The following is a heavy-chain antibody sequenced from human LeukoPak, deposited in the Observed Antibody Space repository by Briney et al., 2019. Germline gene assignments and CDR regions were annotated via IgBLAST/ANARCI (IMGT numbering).Heavy chain of an antibody. CDR2: IYYSGST. CDR3: ARLSRIVGSNWFDP. V-gene: IGHV4-39*07. J-gene: IGHJ5*02. D-gene: IGHD1-26*01. CDR1: GGSTSSSSYY. Sequence: SETLSLTCTVSGGSTSSSSYYWGWIRQPPGKGLEWIGSIYYSGSTYYNPSLKSRVTISVGTSKNQFSLKLSSVTAADTAVYYCARLSRIVGSNWFDPWGQGTLVTVSS.